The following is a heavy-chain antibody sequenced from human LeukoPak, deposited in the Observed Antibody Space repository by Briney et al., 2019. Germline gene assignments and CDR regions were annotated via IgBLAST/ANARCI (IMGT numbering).Heavy chain of an antibody. Sequence: PGRSLRLSCAASGFTFSSYGMNWVRQAPGKGLEWVSGITSRSTTYYADSVKGRFTISRDNSKNMVWLQINSPTAEDTATYCCAKDGNWARFEDWGQGTLVTVSS. V-gene: IGHV3-23*01. D-gene: IGHD7-27*01. CDR3: AKDGNWARFED. CDR2: ITSRSTT. J-gene: IGHJ4*02. CDR1: GFTFSSYG.